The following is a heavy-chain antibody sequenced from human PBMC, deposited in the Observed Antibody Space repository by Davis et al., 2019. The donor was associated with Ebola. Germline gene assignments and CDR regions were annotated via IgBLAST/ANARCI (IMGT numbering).Heavy chain of an antibody. Sequence: ASVKVSCKASGYTFTSYGVSWVRQAPGQGLEWMGWISAYNGNTHYAQKFQGRLTMTTDTSTSTAYMELRSLRSDYTAVYYCARTSGSYYYYGMDVWGKGTTVTVSS. CDR3: ARTSGSYYYYGMDV. CDR1: GYTFTSYG. J-gene: IGHJ6*04. V-gene: IGHV1-18*04. D-gene: IGHD1-26*01. CDR2: ISAYNGNT.